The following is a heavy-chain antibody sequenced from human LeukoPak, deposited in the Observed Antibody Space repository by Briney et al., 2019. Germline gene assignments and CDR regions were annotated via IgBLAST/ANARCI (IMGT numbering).Heavy chain of an antibody. Sequence: GGSLRLSCAASGFTFTRAWMSWVRQAPGKGLEWVGRIKSKSDGGTIDYAAPVEGRVTISRDDSKNMVYLQMNSLKTEDTAVYYCNTDEGLASWPMFSYWGQGTQVTVSS. CDR2: IKSKSDGGTI. V-gene: IGHV3-15*01. CDR3: NTDEGLASWPMFSY. J-gene: IGHJ4*02. D-gene: IGHD3-10*01. CDR1: GFTFTRAW.